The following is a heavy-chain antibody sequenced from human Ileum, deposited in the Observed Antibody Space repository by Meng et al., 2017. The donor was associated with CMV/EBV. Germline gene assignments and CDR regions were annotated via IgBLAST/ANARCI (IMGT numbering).Heavy chain of an antibody. V-gene: IGHV3-11*04. D-gene: IGHD2-2*01. CDR3: AREARYSGDSGTSSAMDV. Sequence: GESLKISCATSGFTFSDYYMSWIRQAPGKGLEWVAYINSGCGTIYAESVKGRFTISRDNAKTSLYLQMNSLRAEDTAVYYCAREARYSGDSGTSSAMDVWGQGTTVTVSS. J-gene: IGHJ6*02. CDR2: INSGCGTI. CDR1: GFTFSDYY.